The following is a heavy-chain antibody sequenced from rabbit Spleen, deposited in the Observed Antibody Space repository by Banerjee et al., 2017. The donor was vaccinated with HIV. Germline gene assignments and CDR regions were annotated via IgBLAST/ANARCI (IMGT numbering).Heavy chain of an antibody. V-gene: IGHV1S45*01. CDR2: IDTGDGDT. D-gene: IGHD4-1*01. CDR1: GFSFSSNW. Sequence: LEESGGGLVKPGGTLTLTCTVSGFSFSSNWICWVRQAPGKGLEWIACIDTGDGDTDYANWAKGRFTISKTSSTTVTLQMTSLTAADTATYFCATNHYTGDFNLWGQGTLVTVS. J-gene: IGHJ4*01. CDR3: ATNHYTGDFNL.